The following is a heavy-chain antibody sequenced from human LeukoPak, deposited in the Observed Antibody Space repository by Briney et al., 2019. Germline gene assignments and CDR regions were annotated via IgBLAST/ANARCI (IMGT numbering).Heavy chain of an antibody. V-gene: IGHV1-18*01. Sequence: ASVKVSCKASGYTFTSYGISWVRQAPGQGLEWMGWISAYNGNTNYAQKLQGRVTVTTDTSTSTAYMELRGLRSDDTAVYYCARDGEAVAEDFDYWGQGTLVTVSS. D-gene: IGHD6-19*01. CDR2: ISAYNGNT. CDR3: ARDGEAVAEDFDY. CDR1: GYTFTSYG. J-gene: IGHJ4*02.